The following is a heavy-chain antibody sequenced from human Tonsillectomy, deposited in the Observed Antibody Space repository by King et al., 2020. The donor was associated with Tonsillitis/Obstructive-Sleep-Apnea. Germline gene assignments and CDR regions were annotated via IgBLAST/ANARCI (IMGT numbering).Heavy chain of an antibody. CDR2: ISSISSTI. Sequence: VQLVESGGGLVQPGGSLRLSCAASAFTFSTYSMNWVRQAPGKGLEWVAYISSISSTIYYADSVKGRFTISRDNAKNSLYLQMNSLRDEDTAVYYCASLKYFQHWGQGTLVTVSS. V-gene: IGHV3-48*02. J-gene: IGHJ1*01. D-gene: IGHD3-9*01. CDR1: AFTFSTYS. CDR3: ASLKYFQH.